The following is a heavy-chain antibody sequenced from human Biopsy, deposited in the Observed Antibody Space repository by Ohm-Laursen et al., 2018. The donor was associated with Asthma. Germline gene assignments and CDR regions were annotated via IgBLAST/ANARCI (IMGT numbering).Heavy chain of an antibody. J-gene: IGHJ6*02. V-gene: IGHV1-69*13. Sequence: SVKVSCKASGDSFSNYAISWVRQAPGQGLEWMGGLIPVFGTPNHAQMFEGRVTITADESTSTAYMELSSLSSEDTAVYYCARGYSGSDRTVYYYSGLEVWGQGTTVTVSS. CDR3: ARGYSGSDRTVYYYSGLEV. CDR1: GDSFSNYA. CDR2: LIPVFGTP. D-gene: IGHD5-12*01.